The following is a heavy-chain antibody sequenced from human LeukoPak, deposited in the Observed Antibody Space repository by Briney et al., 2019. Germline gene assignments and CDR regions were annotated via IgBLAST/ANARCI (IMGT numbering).Heavy chain of an antibody. J-gene: IGHJ5*02. Sequence: GGSLRLSCAASGFTFSSYWMHWVRQVPRKGLVWVSRINSDGSNTNYADSVKGRFTISRDNSKNTLYLQMNSLRAEDTAVYYCAKGIAAAGYNWFDPWGQGTLVTVSS. V-gene: IGHV3-74*01. D-gene: IGHD6-13*01. CDR1: GFTFSSYW. CDR2: INSDGSNT. CDR3: AKGIAAAGYNWFDP.